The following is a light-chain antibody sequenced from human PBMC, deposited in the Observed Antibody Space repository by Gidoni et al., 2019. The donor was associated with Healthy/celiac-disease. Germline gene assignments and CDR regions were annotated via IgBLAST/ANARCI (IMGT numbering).Light chain of an antibody. J-gene: IGKJ4*01. CDR3: QQSYSTPLT. CDR1: QSISSY. CDR2: AAS. Sequence: DIQMTQSPSSLSASVGDRVTITCRASQSISSYLNWYQQKPGKAPKLLIYAASSLQRGVPSRFSGSGSGTDFTLTSSSLQPEDFATYYCQQSYSTPLTFGGGTKVEIK. V-gene: IGKV1-39*01.